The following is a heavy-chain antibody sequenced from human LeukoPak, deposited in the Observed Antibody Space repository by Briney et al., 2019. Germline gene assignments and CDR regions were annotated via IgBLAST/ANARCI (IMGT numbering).Heavy chain of an antibody. V-gene: IGHV3-21*01. J-gene: IGHJ4*02. CDR2: ISSSSSYI. Sequence: GGSLRLSWAASRFTFSSYIMNGVRQAPGRGLEGVSSISSSSSYIYYAHSGKGRFTISRDNAKNSLYLQMNSLRAEEMAVYYCARSGDYTSFDYWGQGTLVTVSS. CDR3: ARSGDYTSFDY. D-gene: IGHD4-17*01. CDR1: RFTFSSYI.